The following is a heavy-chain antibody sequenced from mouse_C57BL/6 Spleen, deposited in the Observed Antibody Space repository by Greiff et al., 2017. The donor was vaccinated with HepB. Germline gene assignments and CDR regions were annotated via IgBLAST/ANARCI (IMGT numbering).Heavy chain of an antibody. D-gene: IGHD1-1*01. CDR2: ISSGSSTI. CDR1: GFTFSDYG. CDR3: AREGVVATNYWYFDV. V-gene: IGHV5-17*01. J-gene: IGHJ1*03. Sequence: EVQLVESGGGLVKPGGSLKLSCAASGFTFSDYGMHWVRQAPEKGLEWVAYISSGSSTIYYADTVKGRFTISRDNAKNTLFLQMTSLRSEDTAMYYCAREGVVATNYWYFDVWGTGTTVTVSS.